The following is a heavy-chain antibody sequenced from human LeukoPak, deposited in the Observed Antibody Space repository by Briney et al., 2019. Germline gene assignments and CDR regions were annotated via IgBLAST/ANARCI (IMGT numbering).Heavy chain of an antibody. CDR1: GFTFSSYE. D-gene: IGHD3-10*01. V-gene: IGHV3-48*03. CDR2: ISSSGSTI. J-gene: IGHJ4*02. Sequence: GGSLRLSCAASGFTFSSYEMNWVRQAPGKGLEWVSYISSSGSTIYYADSVKGRFTISRDNAKNSLYLQMNSLRAEDTAVYYCARFYGSGSYYNGYYWGQGTLVTVSS. CDR3: ARFYGSGSYYNGYY.